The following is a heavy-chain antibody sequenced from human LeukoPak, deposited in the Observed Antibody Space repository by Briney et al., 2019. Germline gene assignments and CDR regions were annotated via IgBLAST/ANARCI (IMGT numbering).Heavy chain of an antibody. J-gene: IGHJ4*02. Sequence: PGGSLRLSCAASGFTFSTYGMHWVRQAPGKGLEGVAVVWGEGSKYYADSVKGRFTISRDNSKNTLYLQMNSLRAEDTAVYYCARDLEQLDSFDYWGQGTLVTVSS. CDR1: GFTFSTYG. CDR3: ARDLEQLDSFDY. D-gene: IGHD6-13*01. CDR2: VWGEGSK. V-gene: IGHV3-33*01.